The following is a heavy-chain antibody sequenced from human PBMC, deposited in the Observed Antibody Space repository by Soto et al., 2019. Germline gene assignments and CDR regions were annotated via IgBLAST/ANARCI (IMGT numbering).Heavy chain of an antibody. CDR3: ARSPQSYCGGDCVWFDP. CDR1: GFTFSSYW. V-gene: IGHV3-74*01. J-gene: IGHJ5*02. D-gene: IGHD2-21*02. CDR2: INSDGSST. Sequence: PGGSLRLSCAASGFTFSSYWMHWVRQAPGKWLVWVSRINSDGSSTSYADSVKGRFTISRDNAKNSLYLQMNSLRAEDTAVYYCARSPQSYCGGDCVWFDPWGQGTLVNVSS.